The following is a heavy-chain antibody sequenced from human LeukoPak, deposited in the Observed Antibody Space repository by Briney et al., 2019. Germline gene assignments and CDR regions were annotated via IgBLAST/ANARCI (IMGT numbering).Heavy chain of an antibody. Sequence: PSETLSLTCTVSGASISGSGYYWGWIRQPPGKGLEWIGSIYYSGSTYYNPSLKSRVTISVDTSKNQFSLKLSSVTAADTAVYYCARKGGYSGYDPVFDYWGQGTLVTVSS. J-gene: IGHJ4*02. CDR3: ARKGGYSGYDPVFDY. V-gene: IGHV4-39*07. CDR1: GASISGSGYY. D-gene: IGHD5-12*01. CDR2: IYYSGST.